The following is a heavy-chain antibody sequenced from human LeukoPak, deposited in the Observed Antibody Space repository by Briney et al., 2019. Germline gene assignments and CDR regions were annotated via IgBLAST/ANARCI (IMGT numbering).Heavy chain of an antibody. CDR3: ARGERFRAFDI. D-gene: IGHD1-1*01. J-gene: IGHJ3*02. CDR1: GFTFSSYS. Sequence: GGSLRLSCAASGFTFSSYSMNWVRQAPGKGLEWVSYITFSSSIIYYADSVKGRFAISRDNAKNSLYLQMNGLRAEDTSLYYCARGERFRAFDIWGQGTMVTVSS. V-gene: IGHV3-48*04. CDR2: ITFSSSII.